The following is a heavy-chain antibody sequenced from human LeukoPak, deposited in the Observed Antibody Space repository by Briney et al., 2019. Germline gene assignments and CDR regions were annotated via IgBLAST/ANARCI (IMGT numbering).Heavy chain of an antibody. CDR2: ISYDGSNK. CDR3: AKSPYSSSWYGPQYYFDY. J-gene: IGHJ4*02. Sequence: GGFLRLPCAASGFTFSSYGMHWVRQAPGKGLEWVAVISYDGSNKYYADSVKGRFTISRDNSKNTLYLQMNSLRAEDTAVYYCAKSPYSSSWYGPQYYFDYWGQGTLVTVSS. D-gene: IGHD6-13*01. V-gene: IGHV3-30*18. CDR1: GFTFSSYG.